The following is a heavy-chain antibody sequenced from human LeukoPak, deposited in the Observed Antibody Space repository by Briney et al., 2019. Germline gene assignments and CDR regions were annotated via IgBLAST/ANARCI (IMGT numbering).Heavy chain of an antibody. V-gene: IGHV5-51*01. CDR1: GYSFTSYW. CDR2: IYPGDSDT. J-gene: IGHJ3*02. CDR3: ARYSRDGELSIIDAFDI. Sequence: GESLKISCKGSGYSFTSYWIGWVRQMPGKGLEWMGIIYPGDSDTRYSPSFQGQVTISADKSISTAYLQWSSLKASDTAMYYCARYSRDGELSIIDAFDIWGQGTMVTVSS. D-gene: IGHD3-10*01.